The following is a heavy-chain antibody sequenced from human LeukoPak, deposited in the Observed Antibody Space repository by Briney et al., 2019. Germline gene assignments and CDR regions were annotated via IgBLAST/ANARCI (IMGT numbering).Heavy chain of an antibody. J-gene: IGHJ4*02. V-gene: IGHV4-31*03. CDR3: ARVAIKVAGLEY. CDR2: IYYSGST. CDR1: GGSISSGGYY. Sequence: TSETLSLTCTVSGGSISSGGYYWSWIRQHPGKGLEWIGYIYYSGSTYYNPSLKSRVTISVDTSKNQFSLKLSSVTAADTAVYYCARVAIKVAGLEYWGQGTLVTVSS. D-gene: IGHD6-19*01.